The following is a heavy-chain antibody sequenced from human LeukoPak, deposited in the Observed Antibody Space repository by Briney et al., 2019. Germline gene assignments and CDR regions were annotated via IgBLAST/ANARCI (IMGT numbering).Heavy chain of an antibody. CDR2: ISDSGSSM. CDR1: GFNFGDYY. J-gene: IGHJ4*02. V-gene: IGHV3-11*01. Sequence: GGSLRLSCAASGFNFGDYYMTWFRQAPGKGLEWVSYISDSGSSMHYADSVKGRFHISRDNAKESLYLQMNSLRAEDKAVYYCARDLYPTGIMPRYYFDIWGQGTLVTVSS. D-gene: IGHD3-16*01. CDR3: ARDLYPTGIMPRYYFDI.